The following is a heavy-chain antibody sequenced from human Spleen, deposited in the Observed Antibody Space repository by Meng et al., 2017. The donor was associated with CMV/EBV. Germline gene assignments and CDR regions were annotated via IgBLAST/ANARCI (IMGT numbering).Heavy chain of an antibody. D-gene: IGHD2-21*01. CDR3: ARLKDIIPDGSDFDY. V-gene: IGHV5-51*01. Sequence: GGSLRLSCKGSGYSFTSYWIVWVRQMPGKGLEWMGIIHPVDSRTRYSPSFTGHVTISADNSISTAYLQWSRLKASDTAIYYCARLKDIIPDGSDFDYWGQGTLVTVSS. J-gene: IGHJ4*02. CDR1: GYSFTSYW. CDR2: IHPVDSRT.